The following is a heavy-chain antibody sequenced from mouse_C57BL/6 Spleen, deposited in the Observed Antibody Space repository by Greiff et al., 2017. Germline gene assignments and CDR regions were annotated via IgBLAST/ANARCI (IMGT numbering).Heavy chain of an antibody. D-gene: IGHD1-1*01. CDR1: GYTFTSYW. V-gene: IGHV1-64*01. J-gene: IGHJ3*01. CDR2: IHPNSGST. Sequence: QLQQPGAELVKPGASVKLSCKASGYTFTSYWMHWVKQRPGQGLEWIGMIHPNSGSTNYNEKFKSKATLTVDKSSSTAYMQLSSLTSEDSAVYYCANHYGSSYAWFAYWGQGTLVTVSA. CDR3: ANHYGSSYAWFAY.